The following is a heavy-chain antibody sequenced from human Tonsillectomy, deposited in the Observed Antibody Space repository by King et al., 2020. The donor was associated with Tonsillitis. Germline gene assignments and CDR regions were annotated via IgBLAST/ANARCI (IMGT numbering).Heavy chain of an antibody. CDR3: AKERYSSHVGYYYGMDV. CDR1: GFTLDDYA. V-gene: IGHV3-9*01. Sequence: VQLVESGGGLVQPGRSLRLSCAASGFTLDDYAMHWVRQAPGKGLEWGSGSSCNSGSIGYADSVKGRFTTSRDNAKNSLYLQMNSLRAEDTALYYCAKERYSSHVGYYYGMDVWGQGTTVTVSS. D-gene: IGHD6-19*01. J-gene: IGHJ6*02. CDR2: SSCNSGSI.